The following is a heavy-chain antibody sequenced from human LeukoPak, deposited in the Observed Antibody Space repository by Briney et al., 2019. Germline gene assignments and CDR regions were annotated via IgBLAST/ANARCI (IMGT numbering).Heavy chain of an antibody. Sequence: GASVKVSCKVSGYTLTELSMHWVRQAPGKGLEWMGGFDPEDGETIYAQKFQGRVTMTEDTSTDTVYMELSSLRSEDTAEYYCARVLNYYDSSGYYSHWGQGTLVTVSS. CDR1: GYTLTELS. CDR2: FDPEDGET. CDR3: ARVLNYYDSSGYYSH. D-gene: IGHD3-22*01. V-gene: IGHV1-24*01. J-gene: IGHJ4*02.